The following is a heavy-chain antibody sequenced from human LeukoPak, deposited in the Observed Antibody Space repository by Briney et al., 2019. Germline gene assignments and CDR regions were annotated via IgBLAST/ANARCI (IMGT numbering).Heavy chain of an antibody. CDR2: IYTSGST. V-gene: IGHV4-4*07. CDR3: ARESRAGSWFDY. CDR1: GGSISSYY. J-gene: IGHJ4*02. D-gene: IGHD6-13*01. Sequence: SETLSLTRTVSGGSISSYYWSWIRQSAGKGLEWIGRIYTSGSTNFNPSLKSRVTMSVDTSKNQFSLKVSSVTAADTALYYCARESRAGSWFDYWGQGTLVTVSS.